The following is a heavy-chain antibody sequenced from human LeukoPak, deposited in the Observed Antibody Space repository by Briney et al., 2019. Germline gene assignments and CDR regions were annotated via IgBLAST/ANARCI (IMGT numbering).Heavy chain of an antibody. D-gene: IGHD3-16*02. Sequence: PSETLSLTCTVSGGSISSYYWSWIRQPAGKGLEWIGRIYTSESTNYNPSLKSRVTISVDTSRNQFSLKLSSVTAADTAVYYCARADYDYVWGSYRYRDYWGQGTLVTVSS. V-gene: IGHV4-4*07. J-gene: IGHJ4*02. CDR3: ARADYDYVWGSYRYRDY. CDR1: GGSISSYY. CDR2: IYTSEST.